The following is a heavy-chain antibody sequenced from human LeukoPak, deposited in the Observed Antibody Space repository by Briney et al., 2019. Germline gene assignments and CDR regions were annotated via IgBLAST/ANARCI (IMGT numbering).Heavy chain of an antibody. D-gene: IGHD3-3*01. CDR2: IKQDGSEK. V-gene: IGHV3-7*01. CDR1: GFTFSRYW. J-gene: IGHJ3*02. CDR3: ARDYIFLEWLLPGGGAFDI. Sequence: QSGGSLRLSCVSSGFTFSRYWMSWVRQAPGKGLEWVANIKQDGSEKYYVDSVKGRFTISRDNAENSLYLQMNSLRAEDTAIYYCARDYIFLEWLLPGGGAFDIWGQGTMVTVSS.